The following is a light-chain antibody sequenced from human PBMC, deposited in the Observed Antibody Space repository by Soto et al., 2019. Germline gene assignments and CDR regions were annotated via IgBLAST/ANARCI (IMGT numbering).Light chain of an antibody. CDR2: EGS. CDR3: AAWDDSLSGWM. V-gene: IGLV2-14*02. CDR1: SSDVGSYNL. Sequence: QSALTQPASVSGSPGQSITISCTGTSSDVGSYNLVSWYQQHPGKAPKLMIYEGSKRPSGVPDRFSASKSATSASLAISGLRSEDEADYYCAAWDDSLSGWMFGGGTKLTVL. J-gene: IGLJ3*02.